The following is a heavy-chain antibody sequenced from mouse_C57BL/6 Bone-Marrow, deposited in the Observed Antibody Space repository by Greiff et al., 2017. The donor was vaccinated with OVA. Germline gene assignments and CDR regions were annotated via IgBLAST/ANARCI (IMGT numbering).Heavy chain of an antibody. CDR1: GYTFKSYW. Sequence: QVQLQQPGAELVKPGASVKLSCKASGYTFKSYWMHWVKQRPGRGLEWIGRIDPNSGGTKYNEKFKGKPTLTVEKPSSTAYMQLSSLTSEDPAVYYCARRDYYDYAWFAYWGQGTLVTVSA. CDR2: IDPNSGGT. J-gene: IGHJ3*01. CDR3: ARRDYYDYAWFAY. D-gene: IGHD2-4*01. V-gene: IGHV1-72*01.